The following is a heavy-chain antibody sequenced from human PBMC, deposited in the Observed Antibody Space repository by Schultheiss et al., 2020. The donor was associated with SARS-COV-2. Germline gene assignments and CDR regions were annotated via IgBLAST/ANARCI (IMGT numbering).Heavy chain of an antibody. V-gene: IGHV1-2*02. CDR1: GYTFTSYG. Sequence: ASVKVSCKASGYTFTSYGISWVRQAPGQGLEWMGWINPNSGGTNYAQKFQGRVTMTRDTSISTAYMELSRLRSDDTAVYYCAREGEWDLLLRPDGAFDIWGQGTMVTVSS. CDR3: AREGEWDLLLRPDGAFDI. J-gene: IGHJ3*02. CDR2: INPNSGGT. D-gene: IGHD1-26*01.